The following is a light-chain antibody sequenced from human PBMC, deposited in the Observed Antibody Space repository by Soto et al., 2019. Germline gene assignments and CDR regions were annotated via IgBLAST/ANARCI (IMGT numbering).Light chain of an antibody. J-gene: IGKJ2*02. Sequence: DIQMTQSPSSLSASVGDRVTITCRASQTISSYLNWYQQKPGKAPKLLIYAAFSLQSGVPSRFSGSGSGTDFTLTISSLQPEDFATYYCQQSYSIPCTFGQGTRLEIK. CDR3: QQSYSIPCT. CDR1: QTISSY. CDR2: AAF. V-gene: IGKV1-39*01.